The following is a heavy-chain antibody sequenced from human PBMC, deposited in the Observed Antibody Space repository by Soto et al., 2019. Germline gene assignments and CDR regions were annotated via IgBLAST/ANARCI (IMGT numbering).Heavy chain of an antibody. CDR1: GFTFSNYV. D-gene: IGHD6-19*01. J-gene: IGHJ4*02. Sequence: GGSLRLSCAASGFTFSNYVMSWVRQTPGKRLEWVSGINGSGDTTYYADSVKGRFTITRDNSKNTLYLQMNSLRADDTAVYYCAKDYGSGWSVDYWGQGALVTVSS. V-gene: IGHV3-23*01. CDR2: INGSGDTT. CDR3: AKDYGSGWSVDY.